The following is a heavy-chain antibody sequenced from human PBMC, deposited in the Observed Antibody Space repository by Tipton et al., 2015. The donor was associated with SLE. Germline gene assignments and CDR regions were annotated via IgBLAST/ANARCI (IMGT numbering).Heavy chain of an antibody. V-gene: IGHV4-34*01. Sequence: TLSLTCVVYGGSFSDYSWSWIRQSPGKGLEWIGEINHSGSTNYNPSLKSRATISVDTSKIQFSLKLSSVTAADTAVYFCARARNYFGSGLNWFDSWGQGTLVTVSS. D-gene: IGHD3-10*01. J-gene: IGHJ5*01. CDR1: GGSFSDYS. CDR2: INHSGST. CDR3: ARARNYFGSGLNWFDS.